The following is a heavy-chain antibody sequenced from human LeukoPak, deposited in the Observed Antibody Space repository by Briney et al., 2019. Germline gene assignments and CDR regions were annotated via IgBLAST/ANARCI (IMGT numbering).Heavy chain of an antibody. D-gene: IGHD3-10*01. CDR1: GYTFTSYD. CDR2: MNPNSGNT. CDR3: ARGNCVYGSGSYYLPRVCVYYAMDV. Sequence: GASVKVSCKASGYTFTSYDINWVRQATGQGLEWMGWMNPNSGNTGYAQKFQGRVTMTRNTSISTAYMELSSLRSEDTAVYYCARGNCVYGSGSYYLPRVCVYYAMDVWGQGTTVTVSS. V-gene: IGHV1-8*01. J-gene: IGHJ6*02.